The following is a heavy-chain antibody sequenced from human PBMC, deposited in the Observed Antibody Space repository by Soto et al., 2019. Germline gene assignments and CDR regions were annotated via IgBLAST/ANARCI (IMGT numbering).Heavy chain of an antibody. J-gene: IGHJ4*02. CDR3: TRGYGDYVRDY. Sequence: EVQLVESGGGWVQPGESLKLSCAVSGFTFSGSAMHWVRQASGKGLEWVGRIRSKANNYATAYAASVKGRFTISRDDSKNTAYLQMNSLKSEDTAVYYCTRGYGDYVRDYWGQGTLVTVSS. V-gene: IGHV3-73*01. CDR2: IRSKANNYAT. CDR1: GFTFSGSA. D-gene: IGHD4-17*01.